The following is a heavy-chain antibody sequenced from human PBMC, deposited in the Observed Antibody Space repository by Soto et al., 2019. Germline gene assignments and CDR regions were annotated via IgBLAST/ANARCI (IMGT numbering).Heavy chain of an antibody. CDR2: ISYDGTNK. Sequence: QVQLVESGGGVVQPGRSLRLSCAASGFTFRSYAMDWVRQAPGKGLEWVAVISYDGTNKYYADPVKGRFTISRDNSKNTLSLQMNSLRPEDTAVYYCARGDSNSWSDYWGQGTLVTVSS. CDR3: ARGDSNSWSDY. CDR1: GFTFRSYA. V-gene: IGHV3-30*01. J-gene: IGHJ4*02. D-gene: IGHD6-13*01.